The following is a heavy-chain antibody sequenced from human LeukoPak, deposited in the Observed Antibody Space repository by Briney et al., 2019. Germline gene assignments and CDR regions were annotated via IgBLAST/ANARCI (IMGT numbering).Heavy chain of an antibody. V-gene: IGHV4-34*01. D-gene: IGHD2-15*01. CDR3: ARHIVVVVAATKYNWFDP. Sequence: SETLSLTCAVYGGSFSGYYWSWIRQPPGKGLEWIGEIKHSGSTNYNPSLKSRVTISVDTSKNQFSLKLSSVTAADTAVYYCARHIVVVVAATKYNWFDPWGQGTLVTVSS. CDR1: GGSFSGYY. CDR2: IKHSGST. J-gene: IGHJ5*02.